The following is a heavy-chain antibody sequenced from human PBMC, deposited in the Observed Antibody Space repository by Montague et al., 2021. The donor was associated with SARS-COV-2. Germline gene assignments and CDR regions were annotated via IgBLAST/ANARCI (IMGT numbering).Heavy chain of an antibody. CDR3: ARDIAVAGLFDY. D-gene: IGHD6-19*01. J-gene: IGHJ4*02. CDR1: GGSISSGSYY. V-gene: IGHV4-61*02. CDR2: ISISGST. Sequence: TLSLTCTVSGGSISSGSYYWSWIRQPAGKGLEWIGRISISGSTNYXXXLKSRVTISVDTSKNQFSLKLSSVTAADTAVYYCARDIAVAGLFDYWGQGTLVTVSP.